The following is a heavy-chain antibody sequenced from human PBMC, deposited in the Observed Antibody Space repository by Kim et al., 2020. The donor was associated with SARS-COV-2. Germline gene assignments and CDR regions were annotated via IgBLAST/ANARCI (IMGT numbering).Heavy chain of an antibody. CDR1: GYTFISYA. CDR2: INTNTENP. V-gene: IGHV7-4-1*02. D-gene: IGHD2-21*02. Sequence: ASVKVSCKASGYTFISYAMNWVRQAPGQGLEWMGWINTNTENPTYAQGFTGRFVFSLDTSVRTTYLQISSLKADDTAVYYCARGFRGGDQANWGQGTLVTVSS. CDR3: ARGFRGGDQAN. J-gene: IGHJ4*02.